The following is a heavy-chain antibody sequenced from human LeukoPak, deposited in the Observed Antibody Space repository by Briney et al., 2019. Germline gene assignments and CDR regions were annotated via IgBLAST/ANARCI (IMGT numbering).Heavy chain of an antibody. J-gene: IGHJ6*03. Sequence: SETLSLTCTVSGVSINIGTDYWSWIRQPAGKGLEWIGRIYTSGSTDYNPSLKSRVTISVDTSKNQFSLKLSSVTAADTAVYYCARVPVYSSSWYGAYYYYYMDVWGKGTTVTVSS. CDR3: ARVPVYSSSWYGAYYYYYMDV. CDR2: IYTSGST. D-gene: IGHD6-13*01. CDR1: GVSINIGTDY. V-gene: IGHV4-61*02.